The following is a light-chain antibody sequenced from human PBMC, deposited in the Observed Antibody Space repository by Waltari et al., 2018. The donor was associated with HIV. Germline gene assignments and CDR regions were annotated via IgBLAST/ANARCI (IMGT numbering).Light chain of an antibody. J-gene: IGLJ2*01. CDR1: SSNIGAGYD. Sequence: QSVLTQPPSVSGAPGQRVTISCTGSSSNIGAGYDVHWYQNLPGTSPKLLIYGNTKRPSGVPDRFSGSKSGTSASLAITGLQAEDEADYYCQSYDSSLSGVVFGGGTKLTVL. CDR3: QSYDSSLSGVV. CDR2: GNT. V-gene: IGLV1-40*01.